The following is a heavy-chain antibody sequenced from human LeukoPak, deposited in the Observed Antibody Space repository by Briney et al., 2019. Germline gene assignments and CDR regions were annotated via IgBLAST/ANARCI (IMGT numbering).Heavy chain of an antibody. V-gene: IGHV3-21*01. CDR1: GFTFSNYS. D-gene: IGHD4-17*01. Sequence: KPGGSLLLCGAAAGFTFSNYSMKGGRPAPGKGLGWVSSISSSSSYIYYADSVKGRFTISRDNAKNSLYLQMNSLRAEDTAVYYCARAYLTTVTTQYYFDYWGQGTLVTVSS. J-gene: IGHJ4*02. CDR3: ARAYLTTVTTQYYFDY. CDR2: ISSSSSYI.